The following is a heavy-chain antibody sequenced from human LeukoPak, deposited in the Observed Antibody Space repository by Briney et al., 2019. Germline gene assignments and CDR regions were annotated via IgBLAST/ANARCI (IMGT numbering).Heavy chain of an antibody. CDR3: ASVYSGYDLALAYCGGDCYFGWFDL. V-gene: IGHV4-34*01. CDR2: INHSRST. D-gene: IGHD2-21*02. Sequence: SETLSLTCAVYGGSFSGYYWSWIRQPPGKGLEWIGEINHSRSTNYNPSLKSRVTISVDTSKNQFPLKLSSVTAADTAVYYCASVYSGYDLALAYCGGDCYFGWFDLWGQGTLVTVSS. CDR1: GGSFSGYY. J-gene: IGHJ5*02.